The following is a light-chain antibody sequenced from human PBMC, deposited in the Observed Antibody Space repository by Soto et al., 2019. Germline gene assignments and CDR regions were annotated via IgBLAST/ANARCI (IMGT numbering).Light chain of an antibody. CDR2: END. Sequence: QSVLTQPPSVSAAPGQMVTMSCSGGSSNIGAHYVSWHQQVPGTAPTLLIYENDKRTSGLPDRFSGSNSGTSATLGITGLQTGDEADYYCGTWDSSLSIFVFGTGTKVTVL. CDR3: GTWDSSLSIFV. J-gene: IGLJ1*01. CDR1: SSNIGAHY. V-gene: IGLV1-51*02.